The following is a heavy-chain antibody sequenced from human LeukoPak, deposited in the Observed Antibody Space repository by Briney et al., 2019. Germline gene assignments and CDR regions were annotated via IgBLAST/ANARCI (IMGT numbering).Heavy chain of an antibody. V-gene: IGHV3-23*01. Sequence: GGSLRLSCAASGFTFSSYATSWVRQAPGKGLEWVSAISGSGGSTYYADSVKGRFTISRDNSKNTLYLQMNSLRAEDTAVYYCAKIGLIVGATPFFDYWGQGTLVTVSS. CDR3: AKIGLIVGATPFFDY. CDR1: GFTFSSYA. D-gene: IGHD1-26*01. CDR2: ISGSGGST. J-gene: IGHJ4*02.